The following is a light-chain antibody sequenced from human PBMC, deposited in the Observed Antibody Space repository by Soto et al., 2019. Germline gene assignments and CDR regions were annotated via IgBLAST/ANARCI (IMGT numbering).Light chain of an antibody. CDR2: GLS. CDR3: QQYNNWGLS. Sequence: IVLTQSPATLSVSPGERVTLSCRASENVGTNLAWYQQRPGQPPRLLIYGLSTRATGISATFSGSGSRTEFTLTISSLQSEDSAVYYCQQYNNWGLSFGGGTRVEIK. J-gene: IGKJ4*01. V-gene: IGKV3D-15*01. CDR1: ENVGTN.